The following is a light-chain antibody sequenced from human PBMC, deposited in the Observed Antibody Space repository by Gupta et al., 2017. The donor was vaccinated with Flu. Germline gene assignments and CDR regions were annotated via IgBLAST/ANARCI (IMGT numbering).Light chain of an antibody. V-gene: IGLV3-21*02. Sequence: VLTQPPSAPLPSGQTASITCGGNNTGSKSVYWYQQKPGQAPVLVSYDDSDRHSGIPERFSGSNSDNTATRTISGVEDEDEADFYCQVWDSSSDQRVFGGGTKLTVL. CDR3: QVWDSSSDQRV. CDR1: NTGSKS. CDR2: DDS. J-gene: IGLJ3*02.